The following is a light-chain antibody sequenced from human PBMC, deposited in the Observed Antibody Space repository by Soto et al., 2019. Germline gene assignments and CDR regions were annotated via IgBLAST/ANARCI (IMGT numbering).Light chain of an antibody. CDR3: QQYENYWT. CDR1: QSISSW. V-gene: IGKV1-5*01. CDR2: DAS. J-gene: IGKJ1*01. Sequence: DIQMTQSPSTLSATAGDRVTITCRASQSISSWLAWYQHKPGKAPKLLIYDASNLDSGVPSRFSGSGSGTEFSVTISNLQPDDFATYYCQQYENYWTFGQGTKVDIK.